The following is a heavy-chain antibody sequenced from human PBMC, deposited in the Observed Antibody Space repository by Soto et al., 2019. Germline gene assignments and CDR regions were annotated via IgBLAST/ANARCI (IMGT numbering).Heavy chain of an antibody. D-gene: IGHD3-10*01. CDR2: IYYSGST. Sequence: QGQLQESGPGLVKPSQTLSLPCPVSGGSISSGGSYWSWIPQPPGKGLEWMGYIYYSGSTYYNPSLKSRVTISVDTSKNQFSLKLSSVTAADTAVYYCARDQYYYIDYWGQGTLVTVSS. J-gene: IGHJ4*02. CDR1: GGSISSGGSY. CDR3: ARDQYYYIDY. V-gene: IGHV4-31*03.